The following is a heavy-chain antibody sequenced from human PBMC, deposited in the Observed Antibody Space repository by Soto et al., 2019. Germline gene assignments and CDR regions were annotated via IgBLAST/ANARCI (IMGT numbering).Heavy chain of an antibody. CDR1: GYTFINYG. J-gene: IGHJ4*02. Sequence: SSVKVSCKTSGYTFINYGIAWVRQAPGQGPEWMGWISPYNDDTKYAQKFQGRVTMTTDTSTRTAYMELSSLRSEDTAVYYCARDAGAPLEIPYWGQGTLVTVSS. D-gene: IGHD1-1*01. V-gene: IGHV1-18*01. CDR2: ISPYNDDT. CDR3: ARDAGAPLEIPY.